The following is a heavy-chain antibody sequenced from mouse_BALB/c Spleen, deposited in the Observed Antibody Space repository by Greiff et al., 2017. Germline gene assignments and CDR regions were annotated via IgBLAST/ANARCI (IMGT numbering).Heavy chain of an antibody. CDR1: GYTFTSYT. V-gene: IGHV1-4*02. Sequence: QVQLQQSAAELARPGASVKMSCKASGYTFTSYTMHWVKQRPGQGLEWIGYINPSSGYTEYNQKFKDKTTLTADKSSSTAYMQLSSLTSEDSAVYNCARSGAWFDYWGQGTLVTVSA. CDR2: INPSSGYT. D-gene: IGHD3-2*02. J-gene: IGHJ3*01. CDR3: ARSGAWFDY.